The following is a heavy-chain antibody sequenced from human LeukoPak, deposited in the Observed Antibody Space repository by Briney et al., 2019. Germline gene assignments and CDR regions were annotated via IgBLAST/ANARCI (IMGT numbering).Heavy chain of an antibody. J-gene: IGHJ4*02. Sequence: GGSLRLSCAASGFSFSSYNMNWVRQAPGKGLEWVSYISGSSSATDYADSVKGRFTISRDNAKNSLYLQMDSLRDDDTAVYYCAREYSGIDYWGQGTVVTVSS. CDR3: AREYSGIDY. CDR2: ISGSSSAT. CDR1: GFSFSSYN. D-gene: IGHD2-21*01. V-gene: IGHV3-48*02.